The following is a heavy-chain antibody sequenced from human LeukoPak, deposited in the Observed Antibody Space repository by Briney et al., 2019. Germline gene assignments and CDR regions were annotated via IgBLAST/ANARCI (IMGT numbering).Heavy chain of an antibody. CDR2: IYTSGST. V-gene: IGHV4-61*02. J-gene: IGHJ6*03. CDR3: ASGPDTDYYYYYMDV. CDR1: GGSISSGSYY. Sequence: SETLSLTCTVSGGSISSGSYYWSWIRQPAGKGLEWIGRIYTSGSTNYNPSLKSRVTISVDTSKNQFSLKLSSVTAADTAVYYCASGPDTDYYYYYMDVWGKGTTVTISS. D-gene: IGHD5-18*01.